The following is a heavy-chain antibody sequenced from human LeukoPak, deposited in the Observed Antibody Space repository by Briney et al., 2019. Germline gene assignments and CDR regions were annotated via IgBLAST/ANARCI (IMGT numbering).Heavy chain of an antibody. CDR3: ARVRGCGGDCYYFDY. V-gene: IGHV1-46*01. CDR1: GFTFTSYY. Sequence: ASVKVSCKASGFTFTSYYMHWVRQAPGQGLESMGIINPSGGGTSYAQRFQGRVTMTRDTSTSTVYMELSSLRSGDTAVYYCARVRGCGGDCYYFDYWGQGTLVTVSS. CDR2: INPSGGGT. D-gene: IGHD2-21*02. J-gene: IGHJ4*02.